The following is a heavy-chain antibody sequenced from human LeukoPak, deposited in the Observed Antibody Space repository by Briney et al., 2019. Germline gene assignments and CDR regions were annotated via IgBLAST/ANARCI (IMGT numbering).Heavy chain of an antibody. V-gene: IGHV1-46*01. J-gene: IGHJ4*02. Sequence: ASVKVSCKASGYTFTSFYMHWVRQAPGQGLEWMGIINPSGGSTSYAQKFQGRVTMTRDTSTTTVYMELSSLRSEDTAVYYCARDLASSGYYWDWGQGTLVTVSS. CDR1: GYTFTSFY. CDR2: INPSGGST. D-gene: IGHD3-22*01. CDR3: ARDLASSGYYWD.